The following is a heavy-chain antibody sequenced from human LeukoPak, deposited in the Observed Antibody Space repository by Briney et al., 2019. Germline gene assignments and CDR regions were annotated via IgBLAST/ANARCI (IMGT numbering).Heavy chain of an antibody. Sequence: SETLSLTCTVSGGSIRSYYWSWIRQSPGKGLEWIGYIYYSGNTNYNPSLKSRVTISLDTSKNQFSLKLSSVASADTAVYYCARRRRYYDFWSGPDYWGQGTLVTVSS. V-gene: IGHV4-59*08. CDR3: ARRRRYYDFWSGPDY. D-gene: IGHD3-3*01. CDR2: IYYSGNT. J-gene: IGHJ4*02. CDR1: GGSIRSYY.